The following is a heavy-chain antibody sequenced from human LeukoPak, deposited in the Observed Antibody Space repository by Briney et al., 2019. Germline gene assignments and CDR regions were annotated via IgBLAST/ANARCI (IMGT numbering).Heavy chain of an antibody. CDR1: RFTLTAYY. CDR3: ARDVGYAYGPAAYYFDF. V-gene: IGHV1-2*02. Sequence: ASVKVSCKASRFTLTAYYIHWVRQAPEEGLEWMGWINPNSGGTNYAQKFQGRVTMTRDTSISTVYMELSRLRSDDTALYYCARDVGYAYGPAAYYFDFWGQGTVVTVSS. D-gene: IGHD3-10*01. CDR2: INPNSGGT. J-gene: IGHJ4*02.